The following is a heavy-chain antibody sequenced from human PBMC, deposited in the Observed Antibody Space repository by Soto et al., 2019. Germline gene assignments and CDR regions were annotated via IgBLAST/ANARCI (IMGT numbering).Heavy chain of an antibody. CDR3: ASGERDAARCFGVDL. J-gene: IGHJ6*02. CDR2: IYHIGST. V-gene: IGHV4-4*02. CDR1: GGSITSPNW. D-gene: IGHD3-16*01. Sequence: QVQLQESGPRLVRPSETLSLTCVISGGSITSPNWWTWVRQSPGKGLEWVGEIYHIGSTNYNPSHKCRVTISANKSTNQYSLKLTAVSAADTAAYYGASGERDAARCFGVDLWGQGTTVTVSS.